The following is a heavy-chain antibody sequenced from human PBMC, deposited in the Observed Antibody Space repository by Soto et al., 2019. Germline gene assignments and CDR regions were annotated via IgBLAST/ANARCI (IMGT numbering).Heavy chain of an antibody. D-gene: IGHD6-13*01. Sequence: GGYLRLSCAASGFTFSSYAMSWVRQAPGKGLEWVSAISGSGGSTYYADSVKGRFTISRDNSKNTLYLQMNSLRAEDTAVYYCAKRKDSSSWYLDYWGQGTLLTVSS. CDR3: AKRKDSSSWYLDY. J-gene: IGHJ4*02. V-gene: IGHV3-23*01. CDR2: ISGSGGST. CDR1: GFTFSSYA.